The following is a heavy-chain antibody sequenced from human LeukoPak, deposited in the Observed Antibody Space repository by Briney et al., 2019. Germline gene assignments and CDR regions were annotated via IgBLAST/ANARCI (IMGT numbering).Heavy chain of an antibody. V-gene: IGHV1-69*04. J-gene: IGHJ4*02. CDR1: GGTFSSYA. D-gene: IGHD5-24*01. CDR2: IIPILGIA. CDR3: ARHSAFERWLQLGYFDY. Sequence: SVKVSCKASGGTFSSYAISWVRQAPGQGRSWMGRIIPILGIANYAQKFQGRVTITADKSTSTAYMELSSLRSEDTAVYYCARHSAFERWLQLGYFDYWGQGILVTVSS.